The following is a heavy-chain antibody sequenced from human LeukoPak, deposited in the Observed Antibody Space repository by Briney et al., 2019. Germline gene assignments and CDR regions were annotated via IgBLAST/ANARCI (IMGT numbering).Heavy chain of an antibody. Sequence: SETLSFTCAVSGGSISSGGYSGSWIRQPPGKGLEWIGYIYHSGSTYYNPSLKSRVTISVDRSKNQFSLKLSSVTAADTAVYYCASDYYGSSGYYSGFDYWGQGTLVTVSS. V-gene: IGHV4-30-2*01. CDR1: GGSISSGGYS. J-gene: IGHJ4*02. CDR3: ASDYYGSSGYYSGFDY. D-gene: IGHD3-22*01. CDR2: IYHSGST.